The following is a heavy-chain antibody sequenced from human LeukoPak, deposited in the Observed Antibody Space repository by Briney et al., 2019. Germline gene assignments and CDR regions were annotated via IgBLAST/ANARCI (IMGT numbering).Heavy chain of an antibody. V-gene: IGHV1-18*04. CDR3: VRGVDWFGP. CDR2: SSTSNGNR. D-gene: IGHD2-15*01. J-gene: IGHJ5*02. Sequence: ASVKVSCKTSGYTFTSYGITWVRQAPGQGLEWVGWSSTSNGNRDYAQRFQGRVTMTTDTSTTTGYMELRSLRSDDTAVYYCVRGVDWFGPWGQGTLVTVSS. CDR1: GYTFTSYG.